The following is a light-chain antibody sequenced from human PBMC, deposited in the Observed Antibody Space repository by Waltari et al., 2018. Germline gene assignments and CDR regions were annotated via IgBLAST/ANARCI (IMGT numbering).Light chain of an antibody. V-gene: IGKV4-1*01. J-gene: IGKJ1*01. Sequence: DIVMTQSPDSLAVSLGERATINCKSSQTLFYNSNNKNYLAWYQLKPGQPPKLLFFWASTRESGVPDRFSGSGSATDFTLTIDTLQAEDVAVYYCQQYYTTPTFGQGTKVEIK. CDR3: QQYYTTPT. CDR1: QTLFYNSNNKNY. CDR2: WAS.